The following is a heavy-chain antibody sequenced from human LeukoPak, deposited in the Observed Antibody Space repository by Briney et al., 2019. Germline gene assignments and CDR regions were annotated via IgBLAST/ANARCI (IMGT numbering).Heavy chain of an antibody. Sequence: PGGSLRLSCAASGFTFSGYWMHWVRQAPGKGLVWVSRINSDGSSTSYADSVKGRFTISRDNAKNTLYLQMNSLRAEDTAVYYCARDFDYPHAFDIWGQGTMVTVSS. CDR3: ARDFDYPHAFDI. V-gene: IGHV3-74*01. D-gene: IGHD5-12*01. CDR2: INSDGSST. CDR1: GFTFSGYW. J-gene: IGHJ3*02.